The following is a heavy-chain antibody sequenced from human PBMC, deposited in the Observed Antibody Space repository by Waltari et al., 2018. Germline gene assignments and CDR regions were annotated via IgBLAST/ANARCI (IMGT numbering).Heavy chain of an antibody. CDR2: RVPIWGTA. D-gene: IGHD4-17*01. J-gene: IGHJ4*02. V-gene: IGHV1-69*14. Sequence: QVQLVQSGAEVKKPGSSVKVSCKASGCTFSSYALSGERLAPGQGLEWMGGRVPIWGTANYGQKFQCRVTITADKSPSRAYIELGSLRSEDTALYYCAGEYGIEATYCDYKYYFDYWGQGTLVTVSS. CDR3: AGEYGIEATYCDYKYYFDY. CDR1: GCTFSSYA.